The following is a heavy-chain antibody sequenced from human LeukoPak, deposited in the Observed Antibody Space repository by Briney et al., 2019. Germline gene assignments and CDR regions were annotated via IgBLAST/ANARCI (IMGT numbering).Heavy chain of an antibody. CDR2: ISAYNVNT. CDR1: GYTFASYG. D-gene: IGHD2-2*01. CDR3: ARDVGYELDP. J-gene: IGHJ5*02. Sequence: ASVKVSCKASGYTFASYGISWVRQAPGQGLEWMGWISAYNVNTNYAQNLQGRLTMTTDTSTSTAYMELRSLRSDDTAVYYCARDVGYELDPWGQGTLVTVSS. V-gene: IGHV1-18*01.